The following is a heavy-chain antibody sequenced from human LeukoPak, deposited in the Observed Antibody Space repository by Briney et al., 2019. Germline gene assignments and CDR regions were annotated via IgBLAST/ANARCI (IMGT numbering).Heavy chain of an antibody. D-gene: IGHD1-26*01. J-gene: IGHJ3*02. Sequence: GGSLRLSCAASGFTFSSYSMNWVRQAPGKGLEWVSSISSSSSYIYYADSVKGRFTISRDNAKNSLYLHMNSLRAEDTAVYYCARRPRLYSGSYQGAFDIWGQGTMVTVSS. V-gene: IGHV3-21*01. CDR1: GFTFSSYS. CDR2: ISSSSSYI. CDR3: ARRPRLYSGSYQGAFDI.